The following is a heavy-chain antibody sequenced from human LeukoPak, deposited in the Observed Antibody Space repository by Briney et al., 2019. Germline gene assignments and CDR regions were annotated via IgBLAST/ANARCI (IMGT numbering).Heavy chain of an antibody. CDR3: VRTGWELLTT. V-gene: IGHV4-59*11. CDR2: YFDTGST. Sequence: SETLSLTCNVSGASFESHYWTWIRQPPDKRLEWICYYFDTGSTDYHPSLKSRVTMSVDRSKNQFFLSLKSVTAADTAVYYCVRTGWELLTTWGPGTPVTVSS. J-gene: IGHJ4*02. CDR1: GASFESHY. D-gene: IGHD1-26*01.